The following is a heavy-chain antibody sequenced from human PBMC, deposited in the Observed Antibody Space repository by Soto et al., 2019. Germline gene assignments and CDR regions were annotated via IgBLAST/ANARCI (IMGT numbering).Heavy chain of an antibody. CDR2: ISSSGSTI. CDR1: GFTFSDYY. J-gene: IGHJ5*02. Sequence: PGGSLRLSCAASGFTFSDYYMSWIRQAPGKGLEWVSYISSSGSTIYYADSVKGRFTISRDNAKNSLYLQMNSLRAEDTAVYYCARDALYGSGSLNWFDPWGQGTLVTVSS. V-gene: IGHV3-11*01. CDR3: ARDALYGSGSLNWFDP. D-gene: IGHD3-10*01.